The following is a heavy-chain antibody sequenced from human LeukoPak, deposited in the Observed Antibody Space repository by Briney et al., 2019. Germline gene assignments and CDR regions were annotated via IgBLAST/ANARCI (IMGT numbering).Heavy chain of an antibody. D-gene: IGHD3-22*01. CDR2: INPNSGGT. Sequence: ASVKVSCKASGYTFTGYYMHWVRQAPGQGLEWRGWINPNSGGTNYAQKFQGRVTMTRDTSISTAYMELSRLRSDDTAVYYCAREGDYYDSSGHVASDAFDIWGQGTMVTVSS. CDR3: AREGDYYDSSGHVASDAFDI. V-gene: IGHV1-2*02. CDR1: GYTFTGYY. J-gene: IGHJ3*02.